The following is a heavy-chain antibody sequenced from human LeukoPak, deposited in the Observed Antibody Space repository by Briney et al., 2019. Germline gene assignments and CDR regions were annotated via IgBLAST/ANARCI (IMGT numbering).Heavy chain of an antibody. D-gene: IGHD3-9*01. CDR2: IIPIFGTA. Sequence: SVKVSCKASGGTFSSYAISWVRQAPGQGLEWMGGIIPIFGTANYAQKFQGRVTITADKSTSTAYMELSSLRSEDTAVYYCARGDYDILTGYSGPSYYFDYWGQGTLVTVSS. CDR1: GGTFSSYA. CDR3: ARGDYDILTGYSGPSYYFDY. J-gene: IGHJ4*02. V-gene: IGHV1-69*06.